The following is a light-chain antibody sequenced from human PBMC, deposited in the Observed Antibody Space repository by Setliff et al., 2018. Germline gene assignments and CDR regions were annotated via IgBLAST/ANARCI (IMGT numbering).Light chain of an antibody. J-gene: IGLJ2*01. CDR3: TSYASGSTYVV. CDR1: SSDIGAFNY. Sequence: QSVLAQPASVSGSPGQSITISCTGSSSDIGAFNYVSWYQKNPRQAPKLMIYGVTXXXSGVSDRFSGSKSGXTASLTISGLQAGDEADYFCTSYASGSTYVVFGGGTKVTVL. V-gene: IGLV2-14*03. CDR2: GVT.